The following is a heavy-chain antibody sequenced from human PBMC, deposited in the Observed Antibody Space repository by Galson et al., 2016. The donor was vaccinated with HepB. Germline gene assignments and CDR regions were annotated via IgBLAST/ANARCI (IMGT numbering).Heavy chain of an antibody. Sequence: LRLSCAASGFAVSSNYMSWVRQAPGKGLEWVSVIYSAGGTFYADSVKGRFSISRDNSKNTVYLQMNSLRAEDTAVYYCARSSGWYGYFQHWGQGTLVTVSS. D-gene: IGHD6-19*01. CDR3: ARSSGWYGYFQH. CDR2: IYSAGGT. J-gene: IGHJ1*01. V-gene: IGHV3-53*01. CDR1: GFAVSSNY.